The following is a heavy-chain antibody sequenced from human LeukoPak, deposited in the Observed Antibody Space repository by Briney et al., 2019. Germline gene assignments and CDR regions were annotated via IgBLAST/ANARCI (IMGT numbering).Heavy chain of an antibody. D-gene: IGHD6-13*01. Sequence: PGGSLRLSCAASGFTFSRHGMHWVRQAPGKGLEWVAFIRYDGSNKYYADSVKGRFTISRDNSKNTLYLQMNSLRAEDTAVYYCAKGRIAAAGYYFDYWGQGTLVTVSS. CDR1: GFTFSRHG. V-gene: IGHV3-30*02. CDR3: AKGRIAAAGYYFDY. CDR2: IRYDGSNK. J-gene: IGHJ4*02.